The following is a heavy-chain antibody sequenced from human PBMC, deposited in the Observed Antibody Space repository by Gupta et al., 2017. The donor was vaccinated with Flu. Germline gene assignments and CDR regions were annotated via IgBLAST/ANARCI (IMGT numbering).Heavy chain of an antibody. CDR1: GGTFSSYA. Sequence: QVQLVQSGAEVTKPGSSVKVSCKASGGTFSSYAISWVRQAPGQGLEWMGGIIPIFGTANYAQKVQGRVTITADESTSTAYMELSSLRSEETAVYYCARDGGSGSYPNWFDPWGQGTLVTVSS. CDR3: ARDGGSGSYPNWFDP. CDR2: IIPIFGTA. V-gene: IGHV1-69*01. J-gene: IGHJ5*02. D-gene: IGHD3-10*01.